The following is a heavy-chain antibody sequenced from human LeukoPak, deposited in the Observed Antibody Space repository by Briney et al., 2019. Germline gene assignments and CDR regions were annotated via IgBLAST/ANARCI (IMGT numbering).Heavy chain of an antibody. CDR2: INPNSAGT. D-gene: IGHD3-22*01. V-gene: IGHV1-2*02. J-gene: IGHJ5*02. CDR1: GYTFTGYY. CDR3: ARRHYYDSSGPQTRFDP. Sequence: ASVKVSCKASGYTFTGYYMHWVRQAPGQGLEWMGWINPNSAGTDYAQKFQGRVTMTRDTSISTAYMELSRLRSDDTAVYYCARRHYYDSSGPQTRFDPWGQGTLVTVSS.